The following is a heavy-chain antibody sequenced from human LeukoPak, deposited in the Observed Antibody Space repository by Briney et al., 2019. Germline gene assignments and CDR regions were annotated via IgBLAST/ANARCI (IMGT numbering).Heavy chain of an antibody. V-gene: IGHV4-39*07. CDR1: GGSISSSSYY. Sequence: SETLSLSGSVSGGSISSSSYYWGWILQPPGKGLEWIGSIYHSGSTYYNPSLKSRVTISVDTSMNQFSLKLSSVTAADTAVYYCARVGATNDLGIYYYMDVWGKGTTVTVSS. CDR2: IYHSGST. CDR3: ARVGATNDLGIYYYMDV. D-gene: IGHD1-26*01. J-gene: IGHJ6*03.